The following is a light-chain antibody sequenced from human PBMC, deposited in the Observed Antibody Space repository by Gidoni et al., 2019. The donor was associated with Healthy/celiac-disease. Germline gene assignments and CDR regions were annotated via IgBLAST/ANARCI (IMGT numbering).Light chain of an antibody. J-gene: IGKJ1*01. Sequence: DIQMTQSPSTLSASVGDRVTITCRASQSISSWLAWYQQKPGKAPKLLIYKASSLESGVPSRFSGSGSGTEFTLTISSLQPDDFATYDCQQYKTWTFGQGTKVEIK. CDR3: QQYKTWT. CDR2: KAS. CDR1: QSISSW. V-gene: IGKV1-5*03.